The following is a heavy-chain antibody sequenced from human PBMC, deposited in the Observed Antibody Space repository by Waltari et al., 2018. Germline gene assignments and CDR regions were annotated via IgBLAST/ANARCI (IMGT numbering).Heavy chain of an antibody. J-gene: IGHJ3*02. V-gene: IGHV3-11*04. D-gene: IGHD3-16*01. CDR3: IGGVI. Sequence: QVQLQESGPGLVKPSETLSLTCTVSGGSISSYYWSWIRQAPGKGLEWVSFISGTGSSEYYADSVKGRFAISRDNAKNLLYLQMNSLTADDTAVYYCIGGVIWGQGTMVTVSS. CDR2: ISGTGSSE. CDR1: GGSISSYY.